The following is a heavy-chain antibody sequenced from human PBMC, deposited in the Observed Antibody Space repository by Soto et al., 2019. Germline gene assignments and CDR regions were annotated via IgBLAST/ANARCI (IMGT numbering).Heavy chain of an antibody. J-gene: IGHJ4*02. CDR2: ISSSSSYI. V-gene: IGHV3-21*01. CDR3: ARDWFGSGTFDY. D-gene: IGHD3-10*01. CDR1: GFTFSSYS. Sequence: EVQLVESGGGLVKPGGSLRLSCAASGFTFSSYSMNWVRQAPGKGLEWVSSISSSSSYIYYADSVKGRFTISRDNAKNSLYLQMNSLSAEDTAVYYCARDWFGSGTFDYWGQGTLVTVSS.